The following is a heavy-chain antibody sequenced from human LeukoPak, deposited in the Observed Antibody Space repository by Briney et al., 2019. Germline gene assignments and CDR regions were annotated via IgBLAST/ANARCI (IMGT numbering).Heavy chain of an antibody. V-gene: IGHV3-30-3*01. CDR2: ISHDGSNK. CDR1: GFTFSSYA. Sequence: GGSLRLSCAASGFTFSSYAMHWVRQAPGKGLEWVAVISHDGSNKYYADSVKGRFTISRDNAKSSLYLQMNSLRAEDTAVYYCARIPADYWGQGILVTVSS. D-gene: IGHD2-21*01. CDR3: ARIPADY. J-gene: IGHJ4*02.